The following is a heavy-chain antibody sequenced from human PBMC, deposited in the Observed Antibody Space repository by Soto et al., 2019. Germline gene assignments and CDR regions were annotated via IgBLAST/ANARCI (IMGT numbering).Heavy chain of an antibody. CDR2: IVVGSGNT. V-gene: IGHV1-58*01. D-gene: IGHD2-2*01. CDR1: GFTFTSSA. J-gene: IGHJ6*02. Sequence: SVKVSCKASGFTFTSSAVQWVRQARGQRLEWIGWIVVGSGNTNYAQKFQERVTITRDMSTSTAYMELSSLRSEDTAVYYCFSDIVLVPADPSYGMDVWGQGTTVTVSS. CDR3: FSDIVLVPADPSYGMDV.